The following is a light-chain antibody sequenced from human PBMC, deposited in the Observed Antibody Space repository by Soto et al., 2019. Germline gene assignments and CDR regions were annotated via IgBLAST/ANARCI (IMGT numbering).Light chain of an antibody. J-gene: IGKJ2*01. CDR2: AAS. Sequence: DIQMTQSPSSLSASVGDRVTITCRASQSISSYLNWYQQKLGKAPKLLIYAASSLQSGVPSRFSSSGSGTEFTLTISSLQPEDFATYYCQQSYSTLYTFGQGTKLEIK. CDR3: QQSYSTLYT. V-gene: IGKV1-39*01. CDR1: QSISSY.